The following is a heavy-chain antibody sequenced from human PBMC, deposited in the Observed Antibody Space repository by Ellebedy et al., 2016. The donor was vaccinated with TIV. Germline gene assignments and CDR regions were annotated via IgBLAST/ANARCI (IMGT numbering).Heavy chain of an antibody. CDR2: ISGSGGST. CDR3: AKDRGRTVTTLGDY. V-gene: IGHV3-23*01. Sequence: GESLKISCAASGFTFSSYAMSWVRQAPGKGLEWVSAISGSGGSTYYADSVKGRFTISRDNSKNTLYLQMNSLRAEDTAVYYCAKDRGRTVTTLGDYWGQGTLVTVSS. D-gene: IGHD4-17*01. J-gene: IGHJ4*02. CDR1: GFTFSSYA.